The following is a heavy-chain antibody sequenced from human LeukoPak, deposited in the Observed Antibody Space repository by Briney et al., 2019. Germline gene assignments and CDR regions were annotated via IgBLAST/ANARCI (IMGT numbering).Heavy chain of an antibody. CDR2: IIDTGST. J-gene: IGHJ3*01. Sequence: SETLSLTCVVYGESFSGYYWTWIRQPPGKGLEWIGEIIDTGSTKYNSSLKSRVTISVDTSKNHFSLKLNSVTAADTAVYYCAKPSNYYGSATDAFDFWGQGTMVTVSS. CDR1: GESFSGYY. D-gene: IGHD3-10*01. CDR3: AKPSNYYGSATDAFDF. V-gene: IGHV4-34*12.